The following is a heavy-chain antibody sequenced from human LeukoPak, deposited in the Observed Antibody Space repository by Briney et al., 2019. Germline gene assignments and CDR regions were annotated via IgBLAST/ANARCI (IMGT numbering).Heavy chain of an antibody. J-gene: IGHJ4*02. D-gene: IGHD2-15*01. V-gene: IGHV1-2*02. CDR2: INPNSGGT. Sequence: ASVKVSCKASEYTFTGYYLHWVRQAPGQGLEWMGWINPNSGGTNYAQKFQGRVTMTRDTSISTAYMELSRLRSDDTAVYYCARAGYCSGGYCSIFDYWGQGTLVTVSS. CDR3: ARAGYCSGGYCSIFDY. CDR1: EYTFTGYY.